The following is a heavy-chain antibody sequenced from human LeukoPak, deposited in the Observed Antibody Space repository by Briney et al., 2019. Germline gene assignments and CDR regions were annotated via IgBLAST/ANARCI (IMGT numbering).Heavy chain of an antibody. CDR1: GFTFSSYW. J-gene: IGHJ4*02. CDR2: IKEDGSEE. V-gene: IGHV3-7*01. CDR3: ARDRQPGDY. D-gene: IGHD6-13*01. Sequence: GGSLGLSCAASGFTFSSYWMNWVRQAPGKGLEWVANIKEDGSEEYYADSVKGRFTIYRDNAKNSLFLQMNSLRAEDTAVYYCARDRQPGDYWGQGTLVTVSS.